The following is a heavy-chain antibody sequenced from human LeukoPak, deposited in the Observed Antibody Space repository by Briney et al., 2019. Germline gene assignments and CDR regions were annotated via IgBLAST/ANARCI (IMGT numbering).Heavy chain of an antibody. Sequence: GGSLRLSCAASGFTFSNHWMSWVRQAPGKGLEWVANIKQDGSEKYYVDSVKGRFTIFRDNAKNSQYLQMNSLRAEDTALYHCARGDFYYFDYWGQGTLVTVSS. CDR1: GFTFSNHW. V-gene: IGHV3-7*03. CDR3: ARGDFYYFDY. J-gene: IGHJ4*02. D-gene: IGHD2-21*02. CDR2: IKQDGSEK.